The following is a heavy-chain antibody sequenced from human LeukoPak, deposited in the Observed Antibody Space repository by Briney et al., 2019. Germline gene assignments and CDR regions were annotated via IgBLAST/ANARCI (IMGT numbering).Heavy chain of an antibody. CDR1: GGSISSYY. V-gene: IGHV4-59*01. J-gene: IGHJ4*02. CDR3: ARDRAYGSGKYYFDY. Sequence: SETLSLTCTVSGGSISSYYWSWIRQPPGKGLGWIGYIDYSGSTNYNPSLKSRVTISVDTSKSQFSLKLSSVTAADTAVYYCARDRAYGSGKYYFDYWGQGTLVTVSS. D-gene: IGHD3-10*01. CDR2: IDYSGST.